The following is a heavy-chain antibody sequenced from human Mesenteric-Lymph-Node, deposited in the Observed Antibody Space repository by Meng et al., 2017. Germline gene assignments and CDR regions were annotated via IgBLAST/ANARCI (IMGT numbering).Heavy chain of an antibody. J-gene: IGHJ4*02. D-gene: IGHD5-24*01. CDR1: GGSIRSGGYY. CDR3: AGGEMATAIDY. V-gene: IGHV4-31*03. Sequence: QGELQELGPGLVKPSPTLSLPRNVSGGSIRSGGYYWSWIRQHPGKGLEWIGYIYYSGSTYYNPSLKSRVTISVDTSKNQFSLKLSSVTAADTAVYYCAGGEMATAIDYWGQGTLVTVSS. CDR2: IYYSGST.